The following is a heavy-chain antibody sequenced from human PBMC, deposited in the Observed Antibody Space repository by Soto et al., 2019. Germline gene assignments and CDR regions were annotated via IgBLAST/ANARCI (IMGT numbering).Heavy chain of an antibody. V-gene: IGHV3-7*01. J-gene: IGHJ4*02. CDR2: INQDGSEK. CDR1: GLVFRSYW. Sequence: GGSLRLSCAASGLVFRSYWMSWVRQAPGKGLEWVANINQDGSEKYYVDSVRGRFIISRDNAENSLYLQMNSLRAEDTALYYCARDGVAAGLYLDNWGQGTLGTVSS. D-gene: IGHD6-19*01. CDR3: ARDGVAAGLYLDN.